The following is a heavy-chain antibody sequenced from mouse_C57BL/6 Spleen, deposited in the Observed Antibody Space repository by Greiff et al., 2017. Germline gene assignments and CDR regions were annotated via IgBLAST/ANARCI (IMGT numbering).Heavy chain of an antibody. CDR2: ISNLAYSI. Sequence: EVKVVESGGGLVQPGGSLKLSCAASGFTFSDYGMAWVRQAPRKGPEWVAFISNLAYSIYYADTVTGRFTISRENAKNTLYLEMSSLRSEDTAMYYCARQGVNYAMDYWGQGTSVTVSS. CDR3: ARQGVNYAMDY. J-gene: IGHJ4*01. V-gene: IGHV5-15*01. CDR1: GFTFSDYG.